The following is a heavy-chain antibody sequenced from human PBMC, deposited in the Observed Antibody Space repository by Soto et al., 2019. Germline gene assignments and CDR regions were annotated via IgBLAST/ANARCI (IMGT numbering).Heavy chain of an antibody. CDR1: GGSISSYY. Sequence: SETLSLTCAVSGGSISSYYWSWIRQPPGKGLEWIGYIYYSGITNYNPSLKSRVTISVDTSKNQFSLNLSSVTAADTAVYYCARVWGGAFDIWGQGTMVTVSS. J-gene: IGHJ3*02. CDR3: ARVWGGAFDI. D-gene: IGHD3-10*01. CDR2: IYYSGIT. V-gene: IGHV4-59*01.